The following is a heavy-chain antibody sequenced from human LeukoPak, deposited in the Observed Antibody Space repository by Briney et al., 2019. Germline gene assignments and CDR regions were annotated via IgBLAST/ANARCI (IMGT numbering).Heavy chain of an antibody. CDR3: AREDYYDSNGGYYFDY. V-gene: IGHV1-2*02. D-gene: IGHD3-22*01. Sequence: ASVKVSCKASGYTFTGYYMHWVRQAPGQGLEWMGWINPNSGGTNYAQKFQGRVTMTRDTSISTAYMELRSLRSDDTAVYYCAREDYYDSNGGYYFDYWGQGTLVTVSS. CDR2: INPNSGGT. CDR1: GYTFTGYY. J-gene: IGHJ4*02.